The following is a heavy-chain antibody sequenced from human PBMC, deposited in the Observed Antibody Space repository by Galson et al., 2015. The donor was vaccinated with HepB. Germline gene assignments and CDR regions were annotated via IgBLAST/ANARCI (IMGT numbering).Heavy chain of an antibody. CDR2: ISAYNGNT. V-gene: IGHV1-18*01. J-gene: IGHJ6*03. CDR1: GGTFSSYA. D-gene: IGHD2-2*01. Sequence: SVKVSCKASGGTFSSYAISWVRQAPGQGLEWMGWISAYNGNTNYAQKLQGRVTMTTDTSTDTAYMELSSLRSEDTAVYYCATGPQDIVVVPAAMGKVYYYYYYMDVWGKGTTVTVSS. CDR3: ATGPQDIVVVPAAMGKVYYYYYYMDV.